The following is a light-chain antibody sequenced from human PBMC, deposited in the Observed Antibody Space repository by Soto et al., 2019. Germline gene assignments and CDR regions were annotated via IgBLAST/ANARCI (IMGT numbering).Light chain of an antibody. V-gene: IGKV3-20*01. CDR2: GAS. CDR1: QSVSSSF. J-gene: IGKJ2*01. CDR3: QQYKNWPPYT. Sequence: DIVLTQSPGTLSLSPGERATLSCRASQSVSSSFLAWYQQKPGQATRLLLYGASSRATGVPDRFSGTGSGTDFTLTISSRQSEDSAVYYCQQYKNWPPYTFGQGTKLEIK.